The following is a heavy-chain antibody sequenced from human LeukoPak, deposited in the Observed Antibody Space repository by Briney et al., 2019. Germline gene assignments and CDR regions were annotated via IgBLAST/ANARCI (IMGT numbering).Heavy chain of an antibody. D-gene: IGHD3-10*01. CDR3: AKDIYGSGSYSPDY. CDR2: ISDSAYST. V-gene: IGHV3-23*01. Sequence: GGSLRLSCAASGFTFSSYAMSWVRQAPGKGLEWVSAISDSAYSTFYADSVKGRFTISRDNSKNTLYLQMNSLRAEDTAVYYCAKDIYGSGSYSPDYWGQGTLVTVSS. J-gene: IGHJ4*02. CDR1: GFTFSSYA.